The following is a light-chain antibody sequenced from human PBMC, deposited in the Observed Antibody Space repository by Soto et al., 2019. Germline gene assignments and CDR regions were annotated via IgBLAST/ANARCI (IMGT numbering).Light chain of an antibody. CDR1: SGHSNYA. CDR3: QTWGSRIVV. V-gene: IGLV4-69*01. CDR2: LNSDGSH. J-gene: IGLJ2*01. Sequence: QAVVTQSPSASASLGASVKLTCTLSSGHSNYAIAWHQQQSEKGPRYLMKLNSDGSHSKGDGIPDRFSGSSSGAERYLTIASLQSEDEADYYCQTWGSRIVVFGGGTKVTVL.